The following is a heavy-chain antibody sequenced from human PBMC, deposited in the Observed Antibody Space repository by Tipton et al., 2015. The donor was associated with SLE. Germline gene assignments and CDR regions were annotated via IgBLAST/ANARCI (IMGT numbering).Heavy chain of an antibody. Sequence: TLSLTCTVSGGSMSSSYWSWIRQPPGKGLEWIGYIYYSGSTNYNPSLKSRVTISVDTSKNQFSLKLSSVTAADTAVYYCARDVRLLNQYYYYMDVWGKGTTVTVSS. CDR1: GGSMSSSY. CDR3: ARDVRLLNQYYYYMDV. CDR2: IYYSGST. J-gene: IGHJ6*03. V-gene: IGHV4-59*01. D-gene: IGHD5-18*01.